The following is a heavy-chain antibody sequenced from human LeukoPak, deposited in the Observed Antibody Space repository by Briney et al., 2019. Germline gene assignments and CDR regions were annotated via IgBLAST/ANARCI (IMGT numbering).Heavy chain of an antibody. CDR2: INPSGGST. J-gene: IGHJ4*02. CDR3: ARDRYCGSGSYYIAEKYFDY. V-gene: IGHV1-46*01. Sequence: ASVKVSCKASGYTFTGYYMHWVRQAPGQGLEWMGIINPSGGSTSYAQKFQGRVTMTRDTSTSTVYMELSSLRSEDTAVYYCARDRYCGSGSYYIAEKYFDYWGQGTLVTVSS. CDR1: GYTFTGYY. D-gene: IGHD3-10*01.